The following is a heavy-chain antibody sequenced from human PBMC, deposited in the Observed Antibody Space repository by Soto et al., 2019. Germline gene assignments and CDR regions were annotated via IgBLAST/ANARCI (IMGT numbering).Heavy chain of an antibody. CDR1: GFTFSSYG. Sequence: GGSLRLSCAASGFTFSSYGMHWVRQAPGKGLEWVAVIWYDGSNKYYADSVKGRFTISRDNSKNTLYLQMNSLRAEDTAVYYCAREVFYYYGMDVWGQGTTVTV. CDR3: AREVFYYYGMDV. D-gene: IGHD3-10*01. V-gene: IGHV3-33*01. J-gene: IGHJ6*02. CDR2: IWYDGSNK.